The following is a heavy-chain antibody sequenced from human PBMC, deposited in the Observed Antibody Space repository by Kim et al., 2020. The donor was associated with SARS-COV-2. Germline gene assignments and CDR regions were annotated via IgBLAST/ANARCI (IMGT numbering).Heavy chain of an antibody. CDR3: ARVDSSGWYGGYYLYGLDI. D-gene: IGHD6-19*01. Sequence: SETLSLTCAVSGGSISSSNWWSWVRQPPGKVLELIGDIYHSRSTNYNPSLKSRVTISVDKSKNQSSLKLISVTAADTAVYYCARVDSSGWYGGYYLYGLDIWGQRTRVRVSS. J-gene: IGHJ6*01. V-gene: IGHV4-4*02. CDR1: GGSISSSNW. CDR2: IYHSRST.